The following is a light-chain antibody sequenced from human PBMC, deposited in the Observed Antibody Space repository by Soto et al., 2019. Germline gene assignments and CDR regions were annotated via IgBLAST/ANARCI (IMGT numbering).Light chain of an antibody. J-gene: IGKJ2*01. CDR3: QQYYSTPNT. Sequence: IVMTQSPDSLAVSLGERATINCKSSQSVLYSSNNKNYLAWYQQKPGQPPKLLIYWASTRESGVPDRFSGSGSGTDFTLTISSLQAEDVAVNYCQQYYSTPNTFGQGTKLEIK. CDR1: QSVLYSSNNKNY. CDR2: WAS. V-gene: IGKV4-1*01.